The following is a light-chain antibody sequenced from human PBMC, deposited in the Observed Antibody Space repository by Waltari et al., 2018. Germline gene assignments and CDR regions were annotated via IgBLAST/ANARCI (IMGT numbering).Light chain of an antibody. CDR1: QSVSNNK. Sequence: EIVLTQSPGTLSLSPGERATLSCRASQSVSNNKLAWYQQKAGQAPRLLIYGASSGATGIPDRVSGSGSGTDCTLTISRLEPEDFALYFCQQYALSPLTVGGGTKVEIK. J-gene: IGKJ4*01. V-gene: IGKV3-20*01. CDR2: GAS. CDR3: QQYALSPLT.